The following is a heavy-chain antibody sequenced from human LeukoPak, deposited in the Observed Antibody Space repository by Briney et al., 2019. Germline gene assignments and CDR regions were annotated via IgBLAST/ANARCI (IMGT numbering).Heavy chain of an antibody. J-gene: IGHJ5*02. D-gene: IGHD4-17*01. CDR1: GASVGSGAYY. CDR3: ARRLAVTRDYFDP. Sequence: KSSETLSLTCVVSGASVGSGAYYWSWIRQPAGEGLQWIGHVYSTGTTNYNPSLRSRVSISLDTSKNQFSLEMTSVTAADTAVYYCARRLAVTRDYFDPWGQGILVTVSS. V-gene: IGHV4-61*09. CDR2: VYSTGTT.